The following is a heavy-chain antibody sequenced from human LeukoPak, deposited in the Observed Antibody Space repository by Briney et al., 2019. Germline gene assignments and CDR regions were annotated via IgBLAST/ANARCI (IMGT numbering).Heavy chain of an antibody. Sequence: SENLSLTCAVYGGSFSGYYWSWIRQPPGKGLEWIGEINHSGSTNYNPSLKSRVTISVDTSKNQFSLKLSSVTAADTAVYYCARDLPYNYDILTGYFRWFDPWGQGTLVTVSS. CDR3: ARDLPYNYDILTGYFRWFDP. CDR2: INHSGST. V-gene: IGHV4-34*01. CDR1: GGSFSGYY. J-gene: IGHJ5*02. D-gene: IGHD3-9*01.